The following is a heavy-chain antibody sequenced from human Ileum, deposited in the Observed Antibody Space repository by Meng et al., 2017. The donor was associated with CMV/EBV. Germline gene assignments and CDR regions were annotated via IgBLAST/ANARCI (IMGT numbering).Heavy chain of an antibody. CDR2: ITSSGYVI. Sequence: GESLKISCAASGFTFGDYYMSWIRQAPRTGLEWISYITSSGYVIYYADSVKGRFTISRDNTNNSLYLQMNSLRAEDTAIYYCAKSGLQSLPAYSYPMDVWGHGTTVTVSS. CDR1: GFTFGDYY. CDR3: AKSGLQSLPAYSYPMDV. D-gene: IGHD4-11*01. J-gene: IGHJ6*02. V-gene: IGHV3-11*04.